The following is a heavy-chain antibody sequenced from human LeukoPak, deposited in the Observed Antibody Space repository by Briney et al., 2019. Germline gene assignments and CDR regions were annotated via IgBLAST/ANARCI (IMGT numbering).Heavy chain of an antibody. CDR3: AKDLELRYFDWLLDAFDI. J-gene: IGHJ3*02. Sequence: GGSLRLSCAASGFTFSSYGMSWVHQAPGKGLEWVSAISGSGGSTYYADSVKGRFTISRDNSKNTLYLQMNSLRAEDTAVYYCAKDLELRYFDWLLDAFDIWGQGTMVTVSS. V-gene: IGHV3-23*01. D-gene: IGHD3-9*01. CDR1: GFTFSSYG. CDR2: ISGSGGST.